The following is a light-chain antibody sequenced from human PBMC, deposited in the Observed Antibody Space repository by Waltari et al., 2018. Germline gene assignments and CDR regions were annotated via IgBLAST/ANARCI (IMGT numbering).Light chain of an antibody. CDR1: SPNLGNNY. CDR3: GTWDSSLSVGV. V-gene: IGLV1-51*01. Sequence: QSVLTQPPSVSAAPGQKVTISCSGTSPNLGNNYVSWYQQFPGTAPKLLIYENNKRPSGIPDRFFGSKSGTSATLDIHGLQTGDEADYYCGTWDSSLSVGVLGGGTKLTVL. CDR2: ENN. J-gene: IGLJ2*01.